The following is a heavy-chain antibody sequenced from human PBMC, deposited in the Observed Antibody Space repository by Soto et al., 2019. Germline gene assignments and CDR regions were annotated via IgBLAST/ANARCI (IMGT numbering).Heavy chain of an antibody. D-gene: IGHD3-10*01. V-gene: IGHV3-33*01. J-gene: IGHJ6*02. CDR1: GFTFSSYG. CDR2: IWYDGSNK. CDR3: AREPYGSGSYDYYGMDV. Sequence: GGSLRLSCAASGFTFSSYGMHWVRQAPGKGLEWVAVIWYDGSNKHYADSVKGRFTISRDNSKNTLYLQMNSLRAEDTAVYYCAREPYGSGSYDYYGMDVWGQGTTVTVSS.